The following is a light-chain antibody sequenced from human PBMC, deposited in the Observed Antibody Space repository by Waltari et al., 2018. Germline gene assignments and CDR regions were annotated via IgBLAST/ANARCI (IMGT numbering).Light chain of an antibody. Sequence: QSALTQPASVSGSPGQSIPISCPGGSRYVGGYNYVCWYQQHPGKAPKLMIYDVSNRPSGVSNRFSGSKSGSTASLTISGLQAEDEADYFCSVKRGSNTVVFGGGTKLTVL. J-gene: IGLJ2*01. CDR2: DVS. CDR1: SRYVGGYNY. CDR3: SVKRGSNTVV. V-gene: IGLV2-14*01.